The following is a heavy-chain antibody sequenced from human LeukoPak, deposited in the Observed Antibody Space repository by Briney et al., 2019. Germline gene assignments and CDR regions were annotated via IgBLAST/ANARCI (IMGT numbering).Heavy chain of an antibody. J-gene: IGHJ4*02. Sequence: GLEWVSSISSGSGYIYYADSVKGRFTISRDNAKNSLYLQMSSLRVEDTAVYYCARGVGATGNCWGQGTLVTVSS. CDR2: ISSGSGYI. V-gene: IGHV3-21*01. D-gene: IGHD1-26*01. CDR3: ARGVGATGNC.